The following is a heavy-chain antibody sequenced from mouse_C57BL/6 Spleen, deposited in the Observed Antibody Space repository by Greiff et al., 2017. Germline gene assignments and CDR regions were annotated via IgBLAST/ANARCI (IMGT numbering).Heavy chain of an antibody. D-gene: IGHD4-1*02. CDR2: IYPGSGST. CDR3: ARERVQLGHFDY. V-gene: IGHV1-55*01. Sequence: QVQLQQPGAELVKPGASVKMSCKASGYTFTSYWITWVKQRPGQGLEWIGDIYPGSGSTNYNEKFKSKATLTVDTSSSTAYMPLSSLTSEDSAVYYCARERVQLGHFDYWGQGTTLTVSS. CDR1: GYTFTSYW. J-gene: IGHJ2*01.